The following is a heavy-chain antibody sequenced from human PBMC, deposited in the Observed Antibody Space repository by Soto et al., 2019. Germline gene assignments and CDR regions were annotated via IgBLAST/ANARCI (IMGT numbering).Heavy chain of an antibody. J-gene: IGHJ6*02. Sequence: QVQLVQSGAEVKKPGASVKVSCKASGYTFTSYDINWVRQATGQGLEWMGWMNPNSGNTAYVQTFQGRVTMTRNSSISKAYMALSSLRSEDTAVYYCAREKAGRDVWGQGTTVTVSS. CDR3: AREKAGRDV. D-gene: IGHD6-19*01. CDR2: MNPNSGNT. V-gene: IGHV1-8*01. CDR1: GYTFTSYD.